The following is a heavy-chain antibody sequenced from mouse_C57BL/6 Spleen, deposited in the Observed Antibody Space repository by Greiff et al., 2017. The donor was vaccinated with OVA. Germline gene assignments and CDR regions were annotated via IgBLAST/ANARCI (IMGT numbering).Heavy chain of an antibody. V-gene: IGHV1-59*01. CDR1: GYTFTSYW. J-gene: IGHJ4*01. CDR3: ARRAFYKAMDY. D-gene: IGHD1-1*01. Sequence: VQLQQPGAELVRPGTSVKLSCKASGYTFTSYWMHWVKQRPGQGLEWIGVIDPSDSYTNYNQKFKGKATLTVDTSSSTAYMQLSSLTSEDSAVYYCARRAFYKAMDYWGQGTSVTVSS. CDR2: IDPSDSYT.